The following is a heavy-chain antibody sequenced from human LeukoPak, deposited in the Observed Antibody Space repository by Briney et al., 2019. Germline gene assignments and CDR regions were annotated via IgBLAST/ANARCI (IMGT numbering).Heavy chain of an antibody. CDR2: IKSKTDGGTT. Sequence: GGSLRLSCAASGFTFSNAWMSWVRRAPGRGLEWVGRIKSKTDGGTTDYAAPVKGRFTISRDDSKNTLSLQMNSLKTEDTAVYYCTSGSHMFGGAFDIWGQGTMVTVSS. V-gene: IGHV3-15*01. CDR3: TSGSHMFGGAFDI. CDR1: GFTFSNAW. D-gene: IGHD3-16*01. J-gene: IGHJ3*02.